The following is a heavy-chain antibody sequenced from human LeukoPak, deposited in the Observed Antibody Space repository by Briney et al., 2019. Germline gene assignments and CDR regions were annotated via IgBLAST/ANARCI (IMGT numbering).Heavy chain of an antibody. CDR3: ARDGDSDTATGTGGDY. CDR2: IYSGGST. J-gene: IGHJ4*02. V-gene: IGHV3-66*01. CDR1: GFTVSSNY. Sequence: GGSLRLSCAASGFTVSSNYMSWVRQAPGKGLEWVSVIYSGGSTYYADSVKSRFTISRDNSKNTLYLQMNSLRAEDTAVYYCARDGDSDTATGTGGDYWGQGTLVTVSS. D-gene: IGHD5-18*01.